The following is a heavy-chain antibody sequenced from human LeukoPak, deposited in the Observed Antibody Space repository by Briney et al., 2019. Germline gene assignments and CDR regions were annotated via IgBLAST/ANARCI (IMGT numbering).Heavy chain of an antibody. CDR3: AKAGTNTWTHYNYFYYMDV. CDR2: IWYDGSNK. J-gene: IGHJ6*03. Sequence: PGGSLRLSCAASGFAFSSYAMHWVRQAPGKGLEWVAVIWYDGSNKYYVDSVKGRFTISRDNSKNTLYLQMNSLRAEDTAVYYCAKAGTNTWTHYNYFYYMDVWGKGTTVTVSS. CDR1: GFAFSSYA. D-gene: IGHD1-1*01. V-gene: IGHV3-33*06.